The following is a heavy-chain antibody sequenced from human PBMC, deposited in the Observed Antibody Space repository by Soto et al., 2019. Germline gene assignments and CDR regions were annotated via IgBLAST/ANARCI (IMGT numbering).Heavy chain of an antibody. Sequence: DVQLVETGGGFIQPGGSLRLSCAASGFIVSSSYMSWVRQPPGKGLEWVSVIYSDGRTYYADSVKGRGTISRDKSKNTLYLQMNILSAEDTAMSVCSRGSGWYGHCNFDCWGQGTLVTVSP. V-gene: IGHV3-53*02. J-gene: IGHJ4*02. CDR2: IYSDGRT. D-gene: IGHD6-13*01. CDR3: SRGSGWYGHCNFDC. CDR1: GFIVSSSY.